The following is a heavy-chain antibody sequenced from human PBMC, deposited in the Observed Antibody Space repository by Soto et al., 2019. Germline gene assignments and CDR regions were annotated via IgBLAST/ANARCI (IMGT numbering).Heavy chain of an antibody. CDR1: GGSISSYY. D-gene: IGHD4-17*01. V-gene: IGHV4-59*08. CDR3: ARHYGYGDYLFDY. J-gene: IGHJ4*02. Sequence: SETLSLTCTVSGGSISSYYWSWIRQPPGKGLEWIGYIYYSGSTNYNPSLKSRVTISVDTSKNQFSLKLSSVTAADTAVYYCARHYGYGDYLFDYWGQGTLVTVSS. CDR2: IYYSGST.